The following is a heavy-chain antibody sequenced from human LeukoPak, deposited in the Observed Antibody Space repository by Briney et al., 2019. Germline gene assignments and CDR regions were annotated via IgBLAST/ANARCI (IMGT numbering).Heavy chain of an antibody. CDR3: ARASRIKNWFDP. D-gene: IGHD3-3*02. CDR1: GGSISSYY. Sequence: SETLSLTCTVSGGSISSYYWSWIRQPPGKGPEWIGYIYHSGSTYYNPSLKSRVTISVDRSKNQFSLKLSSVTAADTAVYYCARASRIKNWFDPWGQGTLVTVSS. V-gene: IGHV4-59*12. CDR2: IYHSGST. J-gene: IGHJ5*02.